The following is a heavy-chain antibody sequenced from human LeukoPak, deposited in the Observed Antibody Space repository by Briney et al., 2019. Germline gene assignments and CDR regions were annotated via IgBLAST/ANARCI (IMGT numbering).Heavy chain of an antibody. D-gene: IGHD2-15*01. Sequence: GRSLRLSCAASGFTFDDYAMHWVRQAPGKGLEWVSGISWNSGSIGYADSVKGRFTISRDNAKNSLYLQMNSLRAEDTALYYCAKVASRYCSGGSCYSRTDYWGQGTLVTVSS. J-gene: IGHJ4*02. V-gene: IGHV3-9*01. CDR1: GFTFDDYA. CDR3: AKVASRYCSGGSCYSRTDY. CDR2: ISWNSGSI.